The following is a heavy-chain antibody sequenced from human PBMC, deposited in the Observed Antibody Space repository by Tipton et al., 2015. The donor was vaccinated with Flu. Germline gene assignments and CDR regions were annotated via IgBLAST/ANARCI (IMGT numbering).Heavy chain of an antibody. D-gene: IGHD4-11*01. CDR2: IYTSGST. CDR3: ARGVSNYVEEDWFDP. J-gene: IGHJ5*02. Sequence: LRLSCTVSGGSISSYYWSWIRQPAGKGLEWIGRIYTSGSTNYNPSLKSRVTMSVDTSKNQFSLKLSSVTAADTAVYYCARGVSNYVEEDWFDPWGQGTLVTVSS. CDR1: GGSISSYY. V-gene: IGHV4-4*07.